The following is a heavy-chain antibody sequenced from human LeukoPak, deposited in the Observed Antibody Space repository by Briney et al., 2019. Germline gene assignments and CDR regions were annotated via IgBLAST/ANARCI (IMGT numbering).Heavy chain of an antibody. J-gene: IGHJ4*02. V-gene: IGHV3-33*01. Sequence: PGRSLRLSCVASRFTFSNYGMHWVRQAPGKGLEWVALIWYDGSNKYCADSVKGRFTISRDNSENTLYLQMNSLRADDTAVYYCAGGSRGYSSGGNYWGQGTLVTVSS. CDR1: RFTFSNYG. CDR2: IWYDGSNK. CDR3: AGGSRGYSSGGNY. D-gene: IGHD5-18*01.